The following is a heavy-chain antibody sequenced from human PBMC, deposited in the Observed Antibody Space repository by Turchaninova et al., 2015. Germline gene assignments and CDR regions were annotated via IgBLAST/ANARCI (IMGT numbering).Heavy chain of an antibody. CDR1: VYSISRGYY. CDR2: ICHDGTT. CDR3: ARDAHSSSWTRWFDP. D-gene: IGHD6-13*01. J-gene: IGHJ5*02. V-gene: IGHV4-38-2*02. Sequence: QVQLQESGSGLGQPSETRSLTGTVSVYSISRGYYWGWFRLPPGVGLEWIGKICHDGTTYYNPSLRSRVTMSVDTSKNQFSLNVNSGTAADTAVYFCARDAHSSSWTRWFDPWGQGTLVTVSS.